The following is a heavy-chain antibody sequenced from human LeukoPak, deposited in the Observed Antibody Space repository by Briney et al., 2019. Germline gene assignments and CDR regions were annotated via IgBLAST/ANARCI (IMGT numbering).Heavy chain of an antibody. D-gene: IGHD6-19*01. Sequence: ASVKVSCKASGYTFTSYAMNWVRQAPGQGLEWMGWINTNTGNPTYAQGFTGRFVFSLDTSVSTAYLQISSLKAEDTAVYYCARFQQWLLGGHYYYYYGMDVWGQGTTVTVSS. CDR1: GYTFTSYA. CDR3: ARFQQWLLGGHYYYYYGMDV. J-gene: IGHJ6*02. CDR2: INTNTGNP. V-gene: IGHV7-4-1*02.